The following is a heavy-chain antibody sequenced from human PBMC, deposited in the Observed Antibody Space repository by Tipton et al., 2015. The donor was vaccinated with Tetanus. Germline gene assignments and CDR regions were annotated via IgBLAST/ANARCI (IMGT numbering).Heavy chain of an antibody. J-gene: IGHJ5*01. Sequence: TLSLTCTVYASPTSPKYFPCFYPPPGTHQTWSGYVHYIGITNYHPSLKSRVTISVDSSTSQFSLRLASVTAADTAVYYCACGSGGVVGSVRWVLDSW. CDR1: ASPTSPKY. CDR2: VHYIGIT. V-gene: IGHV4-59*01. CDR3: ACGSGGVVGSVRWVLDS. D-gene: IGHD3-10*01.